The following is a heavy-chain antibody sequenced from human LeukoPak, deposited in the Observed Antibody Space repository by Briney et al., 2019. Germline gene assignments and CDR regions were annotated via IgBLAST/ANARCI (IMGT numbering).Heavy chain of an antibody. D-gene: IGHD3-22*01. CDR2: ISAYNGNT. CDR1: GYTFTNYG. Sequence: ASVKVSCKASGYTFTNYGISWVRQAPGQGLKWMGWISAYNGNTNYAQKLQGRVTMTTDTSTSTAYMELRSLRSDDTAVYYCARGPGGRSGYYPLEDYYYYYYMDVWGKGTTVTVSS. J-gene: IGHJ6*03. V-gene: IGHV1-18*01. CDR3: ARGPGGRSGYYPLEDYYYYYYMDV.